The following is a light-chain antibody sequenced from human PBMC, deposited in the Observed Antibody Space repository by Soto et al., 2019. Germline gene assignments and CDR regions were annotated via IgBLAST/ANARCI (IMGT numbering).Light chain of an antibody. V-gene: IGKV3-15*01. J-gene: IGKJ1*01. CDR2: GAS. CDR3: QQYNNWPWT. CDR1: QSVSSK. Sequence: SAVPISLSPAERATLSCRASQSVSSKLAWYLQKPGQAPRLLIYGASTRATGIPARFSGSGSGTEFTLTISSLQSEDFAVYYCQQYNNWPWTFGQGTKVDIK.